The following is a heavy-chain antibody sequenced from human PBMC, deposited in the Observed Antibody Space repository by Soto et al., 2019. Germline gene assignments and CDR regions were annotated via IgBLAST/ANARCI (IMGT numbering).Heavy chain of an antibody. D-gene: IGHD3-16*01. CDR1: GFMFSDYA. J-gene: IGHJ5*02. CDR3: AKDAIANDGIWLMDS. V-gene: IGHV3-23*01. CDR2: LLRPGRST. Sequence: GGSLRLSCSSSGFMFSDYAMTWARQAPGKELEWVSGLLRPGRSTYYADSVKGRFTISGDTSANTVYLQMDSLRAEDTAVYYCAKDAIANDGIWLMDSWGQGTVVTVSS.